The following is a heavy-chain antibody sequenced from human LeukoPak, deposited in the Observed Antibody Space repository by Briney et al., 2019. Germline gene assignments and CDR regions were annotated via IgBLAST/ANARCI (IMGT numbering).Heavy chain of an antibody. CDR3: ATPIEYYYYGMDV. CDR1: GFTFSSYE. D-gene: IGHD3-16*02. CDR2: ISSSGSTI. V-gene: IGHV3-48*03. Sequence: GGSLRLSCAASGFTFSSYEMNWVRQAPGKGLEWVSYISSSGSTIYYADSVKGRFTISRDNAKNSLYLQMNSLRAEDTAVYYCATPIEYYYYGMDVWGQGTTVTVSS. J-gene: IGHJ6*02.